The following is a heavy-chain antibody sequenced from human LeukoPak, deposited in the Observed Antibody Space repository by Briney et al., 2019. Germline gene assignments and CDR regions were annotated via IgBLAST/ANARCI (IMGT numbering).Heavy chain of an antibody. CDR3: AKEAEGGPLYSPWNWFDP. CDR1: GFTFSSDG. J-gene: IGHJ5*02. V-gene: IGHV3-30*02. Sequence: PGGSLRLSCAASGFTFSSDGMHWVRQAPGKGLEWVAFIRYDGSNKYYADSVKGRFTISRDNSKNTLYLQMNSLRAEDTAVYYCAKEAEGGPLYSPWNWFDPWGQGTLVTVSS. CDR2: IRYDGSNK. D-gene: IGHD4-11*01.